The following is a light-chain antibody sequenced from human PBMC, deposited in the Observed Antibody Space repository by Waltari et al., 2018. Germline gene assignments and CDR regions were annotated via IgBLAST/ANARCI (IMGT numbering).Light chain of an antibody. CDR2: TAS. V-gene: IGKV1-39*01. Sequence: DIQLTQSPSSLSDSVGDRVTITCRASQDVSTYVNWYQKRPGKAPKVLFFTASNLQIGVPRRFSGSGSGTDFTLTISGLQPEDFGIYYCQQSYSTVWTFGQGTRVEIK. CDR3: QQSYSTVWT. J-gene: IGKJ1*01. CDR1: QDVSTY.